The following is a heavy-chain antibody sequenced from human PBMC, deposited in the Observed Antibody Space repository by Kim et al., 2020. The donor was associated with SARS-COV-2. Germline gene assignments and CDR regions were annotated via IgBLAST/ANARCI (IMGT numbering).Heavy chain of an antibody. CDR1: GFTFSSYG. CDR3: AREGDYYDSSGYYLGQLDY. CDR2: IWYDGSNK. J-gene: IGHJ4*02. Sequence: GGSLRLSCAASGFTFSSYGMHWVRQAPGKGLEWVAVIWYDGSNKYYADSVKGRFTISRDNSKNTLYLQMNSLRAEDTAVYYCAREGDYYDSSGYYLGQLDYWGQGTLVTVSS. V-gene: IGHV3-33*01. D-gene: IGHD3-22*01.